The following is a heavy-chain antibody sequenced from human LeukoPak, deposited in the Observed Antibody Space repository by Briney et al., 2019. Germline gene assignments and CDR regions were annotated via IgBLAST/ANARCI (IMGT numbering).Heavy chain of an antibody. J-gene: IGHJ4*02. CDR3: AKGSLNEITMVRGVII. V-gene: IGHV3-23*01. CDR1: GFTFSTYG. Sequence: PGGSLRLSCAASGFTFSTYGMSWVRQAPGKGLEWVSAIRGSGTNTYYADSVKGRFTTSRDNSKNTLYLQMNSLRAEDTAVYYCAKGSLNEITMVRGVIIWGQGTLVTVSS. CDR2: IRGSGTNT. D-gene: IGHD3-10*01.